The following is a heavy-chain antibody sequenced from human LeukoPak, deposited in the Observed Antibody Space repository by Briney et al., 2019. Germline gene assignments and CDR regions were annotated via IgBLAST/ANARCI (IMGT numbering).Heavy chain of an antibody. V-gene: IGHV1-2*04. CDR3: ARDLGAAAGLTAWFDP. CDR2: INPNSGGT. Sequence: ASVKVSCKASGYTFTGYYMHWVRQAPGQGLEWMGWINPNSGGTNYAQKFQGWVTMTRDTSISTAYMELSRLRSDDTAVYYCARDLGAAAGLTAWFDPWGQGTLVTVSS. D-gene: IGHD6-13*01. J-gene: IGHJ5*02. CDR1: GYTFTGYY.